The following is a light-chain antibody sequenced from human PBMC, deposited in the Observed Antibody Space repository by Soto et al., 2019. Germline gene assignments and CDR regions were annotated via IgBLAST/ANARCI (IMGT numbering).Light chain of an antibody. J-gene: IGLJ1*01. CDR1: SSDGGGYNY. V-gene: IGLV2-14*01. Sequence: QSALTQPASVSGSPGQSITISCTGTSSDGGGYNYVSWYQQHPGKSPKLMIYEVSNRPSGVSNRFSGSKSGNTASLTISGLQAEDEADYYCSSYRSSTTYVFGTGTKVSV. CDR2: EVS. CDR3: SSYRSSTTYV.